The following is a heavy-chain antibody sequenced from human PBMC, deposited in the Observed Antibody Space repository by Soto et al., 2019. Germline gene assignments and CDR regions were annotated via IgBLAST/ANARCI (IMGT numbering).Heavy chain of an antibody. CDR3: ARTYHYDSLGKTYFYYGMDV. J-gene: IGHJ6*02. CDR1: GGTFDNYA. D-gene: IGHD3-22*01. Sequence: QVQLVQSGAEVKQPGSSVKVSCKASGGTFDNYAITWVRQAPGQGLEWMAGIIPMLDSANYAEKFQDRVTITADESTSTVYMEVRSLRSEDTAVYYCARTYHYDSLGKTYFYYGMDVWGQGTTVTVSS. V-gene: IGHV1-69*12. CDR2: IIPMLDSA.